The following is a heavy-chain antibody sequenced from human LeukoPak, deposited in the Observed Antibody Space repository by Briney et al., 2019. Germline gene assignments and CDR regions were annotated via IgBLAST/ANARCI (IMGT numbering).Heavy chain of an antibody. CDR2: ISGSGDST. J-gene: IGHJ4*02. Sequence: PGGSLRLSCVVSGFTFSSDAMNWVRQAPGKGLEWVSVISGSGDSTRYADSVKGRFTISRDNSKNTLYLQMNSLRAEDTAVYYCARHLVGATTSNYWGQGTLVTVSS. CDR1: GFTFSSDA. D-gene: IGHD1-26*01. CDR3: ARHLVGATTSNY. V-gene: IGHV3-23*01.